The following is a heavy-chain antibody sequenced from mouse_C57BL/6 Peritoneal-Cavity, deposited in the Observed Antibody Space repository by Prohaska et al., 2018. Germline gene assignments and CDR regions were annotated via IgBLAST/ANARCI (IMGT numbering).Heavy chain of an antibody. Sequence: QIQLVQSGPELMKHRETVKISCKASGYTFITYGMSWVKQAPGKGLKWMGWINTYSGVPTYADDFKGRFAFSLETSASTAYLQINNLKNEDTATYFCARRVTTMGYYFDYWGQGTTLTVSS. D-gene: IGHD2-2*01. V-gene: IGHV9-3*01. CDR3: ARRVTTMGYYFDY. CDR1: GYTFITYG. J-gene: IGHJ2*01. CDR2: INTYSGVP.